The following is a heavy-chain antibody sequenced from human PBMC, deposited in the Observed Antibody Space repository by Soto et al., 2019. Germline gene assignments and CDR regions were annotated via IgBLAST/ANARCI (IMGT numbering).Heavy chain of an antibody. Sequence: GVSLRRSCSPAGCTFSSYAMSWVRQAPGKGLEWVSAIIGSGCSTYYADSVKGRFTTSRDNSKNTLYLQMNSLRAEDTAVYYCAKMVAGYYFVYWGQGTLVTVSS. J-gene: IGHJ4*02. CDR1: GCTFSSYA. V-gene: IGHV3-23*01. D-gene: IGHD6-19*01. CDR3: AKMVAGYYFVY. CDR2: IIGSGCST.